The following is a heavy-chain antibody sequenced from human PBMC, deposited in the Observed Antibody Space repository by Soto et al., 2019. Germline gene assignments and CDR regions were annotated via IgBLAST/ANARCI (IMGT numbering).Heavy chain of an antibody. Sequence: EVQLVESGGGLVKPGGSLRLSCAASGFTFSNAWMNWVRQAPGKGLEWVGRIKSKTDGGTTDYAAPVKGRFTISRDDSKNTLYLQMNSLKTEDTAVYYCATDGAQLELRLLTDFDYWGQGTLVTVSS. J-gene: IGHJ4*02. CDR2: IKSKTDGGTT. CDR1: GFTFSNAW. D-gene: IGHD1-7*01. CDR3: ATDGAQLELRLLTDFDY. V-gene: IGHV3-15*07.